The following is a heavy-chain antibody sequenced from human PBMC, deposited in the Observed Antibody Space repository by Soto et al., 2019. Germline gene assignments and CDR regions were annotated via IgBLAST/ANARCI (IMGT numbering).Heavy chain of an antibody. D-gene: IGHD3-10*01. V-gene: IGHV6-1*01. J-gene: IGHJ4*02. CDR2: TYYWSNWYN. CDR3: ARVWLPLGLGYFHY. CDR1: GDSVSNNSVA. Sequence: PSQTLSLTCAISGDSVSNNSVAWNWIRQSPSRGLEWLGRTYYWSNWYNDYAASVKSRISINADTSKNQFSLQLNSVTPEDTAVYYCARVWLPLGLGYFHYWGQGTLVTVSS.